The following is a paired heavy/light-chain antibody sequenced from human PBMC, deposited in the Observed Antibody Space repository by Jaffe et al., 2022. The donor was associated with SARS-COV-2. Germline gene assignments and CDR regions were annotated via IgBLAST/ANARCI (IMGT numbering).Light chain of an antibody. CDR1: SSNIGNNF. J-gene: IGLJ2*01. CDR2: ENN. V-gene: IGLV1-51*02. CDR3: LTWDSSLRAGV. Sequence: QSVLAQPPSVSAAPGQKVTISCSGSSSNIGNNFVSWYQQFPETAPKLLIYENNKRPSGIPDRFSGSKSGTSATLDITGLQTGDEADYYCLTWDSSLRAGVFGGGTKLTVL.
Heavy chain of an antibody. D-gene: IGHD6-19*01. J-gene: IGHJ4*02. CDR2: IKQDGSEK. Sequence: EVQVVESGGGLVQPGGSLRLSCAASGLTFNNCKMTWVRQAPGKGLEWVANIKQDGSEKNYVDSVKGRFTISRDNAKNSLYLQMNSLRVEDTAVYYCRAKSSGVDYWGQGTLVTVSS. V-gene: IGHV3-7*03. CDR3: RAKSSGVDY. CDR1: GLTFNNCK.